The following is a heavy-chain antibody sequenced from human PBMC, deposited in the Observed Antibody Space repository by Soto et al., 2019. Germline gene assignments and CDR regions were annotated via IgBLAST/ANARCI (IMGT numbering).Heavy chain of an antibody. CDR2: ISYDGSNK. V-gene: IGHV3-30-3*01. D-gene: IGHD1-1*01. CDR3: ARDVSRWNDVEYYYYGMDV. CDR1: GFTFSSYA. J-gene: IGHJ6*02. Sequence: GGSLRLSCAASGFTFSSYAMHWVRQAPGKGLEWVAVISYDGSNKYYADSVKGGFTISRDNSKNTLYLQKNSLRAEDTAVYYWARDVSRWNDVEYYYYGMDVWGQGTTVTVSS.